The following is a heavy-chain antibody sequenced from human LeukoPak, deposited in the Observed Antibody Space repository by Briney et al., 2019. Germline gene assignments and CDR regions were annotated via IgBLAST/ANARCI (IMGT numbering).Heavy chain of an antibody. CDR2: INRDGSVK. Sequence: GGSLRLSCAVSGFTFSNYWVTWVRQTPGKGLEIVANINRDGSVKNYVDSVKGRFTISRDNAKNSLYLQMSSLRVDDTAIYYCARDPGYSSFDYWGQGTLVTVSS. J-gene: IGHJ4*02. V-gene: IGHV3-7*01. D-gene: IGHD5-12*01. CDR1: GFTFSNYW. CDR3: ARDPGYSSFDY.